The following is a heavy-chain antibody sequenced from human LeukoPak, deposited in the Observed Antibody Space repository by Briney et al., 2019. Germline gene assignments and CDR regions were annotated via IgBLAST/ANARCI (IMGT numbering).Heavy chain of an antibody. J-gene: IGHJ4*02. Sequence: PSGTLSLTCGVSGGSISNTNYWTWVRQPPGKGLEWIGEVNLQGSINYNPSLMGRVAISVDMSENHISLQLTSVTAADTAVYYCAREGGPYRPLDYSGQGTLVTVSS. CDR3: AREGGPYRPLDY. CDR1: GGSISNTNY. CDR2: VNLQGSI. V-gene: IGHV4-4*02.